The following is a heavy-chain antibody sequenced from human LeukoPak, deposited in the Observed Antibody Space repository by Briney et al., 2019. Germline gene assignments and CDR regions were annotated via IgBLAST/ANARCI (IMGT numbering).Heavy chain of an antibody. Sequence: SETLSLTCTVSGGSISSCYWNWIRQPAGKGLEWIGRIYTSGSTNYNPSLKSRLTMSVDTSKNQFSLKLTSVTAADTAVYYCARENGLYSNYDYWGQGTLVTVSS. V-gene: IGHV4-4*07. J-gene: IGHJ4*02. CDR1: GGSISSCY. CDR2: IYTSGST. D-gene: IGHD3/OR15-3a*01. CDR3: ARENGLYSNYDY.